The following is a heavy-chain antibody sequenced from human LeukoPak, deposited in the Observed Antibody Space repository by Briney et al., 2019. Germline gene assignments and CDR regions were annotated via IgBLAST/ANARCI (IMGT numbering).Heavy chain of an antibody. V-gene: IGHV4-34*01. CDR3: ARADPMGVY. CDR1: GGSFSGYY. Sequence: SETLSLTRAVYGGSFSGYYWSWIRQPPGKGLEWIGEINHSGSTNYNPSLKSRVTISVDTSKNQFSLKLSSVTAADTAVYYCARADPMGVYWGQGTLVTVSS. D-gene: IGHD1-26*01. J-gene: IGHJ4*02. CDR2: INHSGST.